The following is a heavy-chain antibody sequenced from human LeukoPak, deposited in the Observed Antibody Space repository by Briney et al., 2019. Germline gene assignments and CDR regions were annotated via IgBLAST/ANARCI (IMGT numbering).Heavy chain of an antibody. D-gene: IGHD3-22*01. CDR3: TTERVTYYYDSSGYYSYNWFDP. CDR1: GFTFSNAW. V-gene: IGHV3-15*01. Sequence: GGSLRLSCAASGFTFSNAWMSWVRQAPGKGLEWVGRIKSKTDGGTTDYAAPVKGRFTISRDDSKNTLYLQMNSLKTEDTAVYYCTTERVTYYYDSSGYYSYNWFDPWGQGTLVTVSS. CDR2: IKSKTDGGTT. J-gene: IGHJ5*02.